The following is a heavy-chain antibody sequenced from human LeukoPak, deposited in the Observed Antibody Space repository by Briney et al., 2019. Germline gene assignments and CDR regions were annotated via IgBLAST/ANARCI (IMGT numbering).Heavy chain of an antibody. CDR2: INTNTGNP. J-gene: IGHJ6*02. Sequence: ASVKISCKASGYTFTSYAMNWVRQAPGQGLEWMGWINTNTGNPTYAQGFTGRFVFSLDTSVSTAYLQISSLKAEDTAVYYCARDIFGIAAAYGDYYGMDVWGQGTTVTVSS. CDR3: ARDIFGIAAAYGDYYGMDV. CDR1: GYTFTSYA. D-gene: IGHD6-13*01. V-gene: IGHV7-4-1*02.